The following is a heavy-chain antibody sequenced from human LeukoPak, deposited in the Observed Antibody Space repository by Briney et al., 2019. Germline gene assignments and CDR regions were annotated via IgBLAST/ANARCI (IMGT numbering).Heavy chain of an antibody. Sequence: GSLRLSCAASGFTFSSYSMNWVRQAPGKGLEWVSSISSSSSYIYYADSVKGRFTISRDNAKNSLYLQMNSLRAEDTAVYYCASLAYIAAADPDYWGQGTLVTVSS. V-gene: IGHV3-21*01. CDR3: ASLAYIAAADPDY. D-gene: IGHD6-13*01. CDR1: GFTFSSYS. CDR2: ISSSSSYI. J-gene: IGHJ4*02.